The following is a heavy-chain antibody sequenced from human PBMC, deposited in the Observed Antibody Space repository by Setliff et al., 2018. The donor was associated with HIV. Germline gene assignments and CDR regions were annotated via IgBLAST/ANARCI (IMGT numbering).Heavy chain of an antibody. CDR3: AHLKATHGSPA. D-gene: IGHD5-12*01. Sequence: SGPTLVNPTQTLTLTCDFSGFSLATDGVGVAWVRQPPGEGLEWLALIYWDDDKRYSPFLESRLTITKDTSKNQVVLRMTNMYPVDTATYYCAHLKATHGSPAWGQGTLVTVSS. CDR1: GFSLATDGVG. V-gene: IGHV2-5*02. CDR2: IYWDDDK. J-gene: IGHJ5*02.